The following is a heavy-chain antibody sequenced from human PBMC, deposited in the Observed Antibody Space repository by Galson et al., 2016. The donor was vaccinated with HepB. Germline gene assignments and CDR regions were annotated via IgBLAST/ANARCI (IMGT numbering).Heavy chain of an antibody. J-gene: IGHJ4*02. CDR1: GFTFSSYN. V-gene: IGHV3-21*01. CDR3: ARDGAAAGTEFDS. D-gene: IGHD6-13*01. Sequence: SLRLSCAASGFTFSSYNMNWVRQAPGKGLEWVSYISSSSTYIYYADSVKGRFTISRDNAKNSLYLQMNSLRAEDTAVYYCARDGAAAGTEFDSWGQGTLVTVSS. CDR2: ISSSSTYI.